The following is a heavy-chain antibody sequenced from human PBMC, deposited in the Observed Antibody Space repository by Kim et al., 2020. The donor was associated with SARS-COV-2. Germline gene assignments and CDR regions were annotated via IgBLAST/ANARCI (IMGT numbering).Heavy chain of an antibody. V-gene: IGHV4-31*03. CDR1: GDSISSGRYY. CDR2: IFYSGTT. Sequence: SETLSLTCTVSGDSISSGRYYWSWIRQHPGKGLEWIGNIFYSGTTYYNSSLKSRVTISVDTSKNQFSLSLTSVTAADTAVYYCARRTPGGVSTWFDPWG. CDR3: ARRTPGGVSTWFDP. D-gene: IGHD3-16*01. J-gene: IGHJ5*02.